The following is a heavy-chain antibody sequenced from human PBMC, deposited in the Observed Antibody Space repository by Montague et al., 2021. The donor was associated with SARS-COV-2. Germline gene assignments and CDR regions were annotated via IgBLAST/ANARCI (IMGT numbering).Heavy chain of an antibody. J-gene: IGHJ6*02. CDR2: IYYSGST. CDR1: GGSISSSSYY. V-gene: IGHV4-39*01. Sequence: SETLSPTCTVSGGSISSSSYYWGWIRQPPGKGLEWIGSIYYSGSTYYNPSLKSRVTISVDTSKNQFSLKLSSVTAADTAVYYCARVGVGTMVRGVIPAYYYYGMDVWGQGTTVTVSS. D-gene: IGHD3-10*01. CDR3: ARVGVGTMVRGVIPAYYYYGMDV.